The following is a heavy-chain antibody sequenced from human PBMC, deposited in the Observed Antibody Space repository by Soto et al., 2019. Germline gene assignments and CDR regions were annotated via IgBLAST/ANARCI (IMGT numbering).Heavy chain of an antibody. CDR2: LNPNSENT. V-gene: IGHV1-8*01. CDR1: GYTFTSYD. D-gene: IGHD2-21*02. Sequence: QVQLVQSGPEVKKPGASVKVSCKASGYTFTSYDINWVRQATGQGLEWMGWLNPNSENTGYAQKFHGRVTMTRNTSIGTVLMELGSWRSNDTAIYLSVRDPFGAGDGYSVHHCYYGMDVWGQGTTVNGTS. CDR3: VRDPFGAGDGYSVHHCYYGMDV. J-gene: IGHJ6*02.